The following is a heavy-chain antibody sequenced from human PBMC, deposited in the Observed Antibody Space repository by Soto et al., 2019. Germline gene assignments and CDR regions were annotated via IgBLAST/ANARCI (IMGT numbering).Heavy chain of an antibody. CDR3: ARDHPHSYGVYYFDY. CDR2: IYYSGST. D-gene: IGHD5-18*01. V-gene: IGHV4-59*01. CDR1: GGSISSYY. Sequence: SETLSLTCTVSGGSISSYYWSWIRQPPGKGLEWIGYIYYSGSTNYNPSLKSRVSISVDTSKNQLSLKLTSVTAADTAVYYCARDHPHSYGVYYFDYWGQGTPVTVSS. J-gene: IGHJ4*02.